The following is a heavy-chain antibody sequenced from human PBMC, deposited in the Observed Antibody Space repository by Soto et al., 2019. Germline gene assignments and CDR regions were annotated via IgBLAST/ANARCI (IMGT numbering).Heavy chain of an antibody. Sequence: SETLSLTCTVSGRPISCGRCYWSWIRQQPGKGLEWIGYIYYSGSTYYNPSLKSRVTISVDTSKNQFSLKLSSVTAADTAVYYCARGVQMQLHHAFDIWGHGTMVTVS. CDR3: ARGVQMQLHHAFDI. D-gene: IGHD2-15*01. J-gene: IGHJ3*02. CDR2: IYYSGST. CDR1: GRPISCGRCY. V-gene: IGHV4-31*03.